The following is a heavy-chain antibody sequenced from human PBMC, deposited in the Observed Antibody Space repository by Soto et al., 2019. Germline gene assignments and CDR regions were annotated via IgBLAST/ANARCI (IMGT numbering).Heavy chain of an antibody. J-gene: IGHJ3*02. D-gene: IGHD2-21*01. CDR1: GFTFSSYA. CDR3: AKAIGSHDPFDI. Sequence: GGSLRLSCVASGFTFSSYAMGWVRQAPGKGLEWVSSVSGDGGGTFYADSVKGRYTISRDNSKNTLFLQMNSQRVEDTAIYYCAKAIGSHDPFDIWGQGTMVTVSS. V-gene: IGHV3-23*01. CDR2: VSGDGGGT.